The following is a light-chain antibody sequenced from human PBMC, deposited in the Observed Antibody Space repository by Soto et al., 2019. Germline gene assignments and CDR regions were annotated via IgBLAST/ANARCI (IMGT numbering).Light chain of an antibody. CDR3: QQYGSAYT. J-gene: IGKJ2*01. V-gene: IGKV3-20*01. CDR2: GAS. CDR1: QSVNSNY. Sequence: EIVLTQSPGTLSLSPGEGATLSCRASQSVNSNYFAWYQQKPDQAPRLLIYGASNRATGIPDRFSGSGSGTESTLFISRLEPEDFAVYYCQQYGSAYTFGQGTKLEIK.